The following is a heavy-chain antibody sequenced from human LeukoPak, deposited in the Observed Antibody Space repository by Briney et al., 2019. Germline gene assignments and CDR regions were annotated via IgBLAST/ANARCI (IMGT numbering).Heavy chain of an antibody. J-gene: IGHJ5*02. CDR1: GGSISGYY. CDR2: IYYNGIS. V-gene: IGHV4-59*01. Sequence: SETLSLTCTVSGGSISGYYWSWIRQPPGKGLEWIAYIYYNGISNYNPSLKSRVIISVDSSKNQFSLKLTSVTAADTAVYYCARGSSYWRWFDPWGQGTLVTVSS. CDR3: ARGSSYWRWFDP. D-gene: IGHD1-26*01.